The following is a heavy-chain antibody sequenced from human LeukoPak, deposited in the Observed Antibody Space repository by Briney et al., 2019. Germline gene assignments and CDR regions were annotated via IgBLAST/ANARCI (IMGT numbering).Heavy chain of an antibody. D-gene: IGHD6-13*01. V-gene: IGHV3-74*01. J-gene: IGHJ4*02. CDR2: INSDGSST. CDR1: GFTFSSYG. CDR3: ARDAGHRDPFDY. Sequence: GGSLRLSCAASGFTFSSYGMNWVRQAPGKGLVWVSRINSDGSSTSYADSVKGRFTISRDNAKNTLYLQMNSLRAEDTAVYYCARDAGHRDPFDYWGQGTLVTVSS.